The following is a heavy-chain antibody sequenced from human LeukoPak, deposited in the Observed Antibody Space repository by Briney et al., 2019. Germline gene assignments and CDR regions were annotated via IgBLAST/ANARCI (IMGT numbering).Heavy chain of an antibody. CDR2: INPNSGGT. V-gene: IGHV1-2*02. D-gene: IGHD4-17*01. CDR1: GYTFTGYY. CDR3: ARDAVGGDNWFDP. J-gene: IGHJ5*02. Sequence: ALVKVSCKASGYTFTGYYMHWVRQAPGQGLEWMGWINPNSGGTNYAQKFQGRVTMTRDTSISTAYMELSRLRSDDTAVYYCARDAVGGDNWFDPWGQGTLVTVSS.